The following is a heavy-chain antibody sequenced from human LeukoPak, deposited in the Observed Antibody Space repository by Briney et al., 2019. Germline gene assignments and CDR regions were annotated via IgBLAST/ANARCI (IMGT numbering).Heavy chain of an antibody. Sequence: GGSLRLSCAASGFTVSSNYMSWVRQAPGKGLEWVSVIYSGGTTYFADSVKGRFTISRDNSKNSLYLQMNSLRAEDTALYYCAKDHSGGLFGPVDVWGKGTTVTVSS. CDR1: GFTVSSNY. J-gene: IGHJ6*04. CDR2: IYSGGTT. D-gene: IGHD3-10*02. V-gene: IGHV3-53*05. CDR3: AKDHSGGLFGPVDV.